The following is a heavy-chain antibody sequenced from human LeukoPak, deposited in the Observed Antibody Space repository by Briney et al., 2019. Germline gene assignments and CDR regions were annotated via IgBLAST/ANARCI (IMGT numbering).Heavy chain of an antibody. CDR3: ARVGDSDVNDALDI. CDR1: GGSISSSSYY. CDR2: IYYSGST. Sequence: PSETLSLTCTVSGGSISSSSYYWGWIRQPPGKGLEWIGSIYYSGSTYYNPSLKSRVTISVDTSKNQFSLKLSSVTAADTAVYYCARVGDSDVNDALDIWGQGTMVTVSS. V-gene: IGHV4-39*01. D-gene: IGHD3-22*01. J-gene: IGHJ3*02.